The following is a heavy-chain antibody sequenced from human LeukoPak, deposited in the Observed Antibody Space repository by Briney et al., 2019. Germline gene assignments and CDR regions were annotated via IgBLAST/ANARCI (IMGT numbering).Heavy chain of an antibody. V-gene: IGHV3-23*01. J-gene: IGHJ6*02. CDR3: ARTIAQYSNSWLYFYYGLDV. CDR2: ISGGSEDT. Sequence: GGSLRLSCIASGFTFGGYAMCWVRQAPGKGLEWVSSISGGSEDTYYADSVKGRFTISRDNSKTTLYLQMNSLRAEDTAVYYCARTIAQYSNSWLYFYYGLDVWGQGTTVTVSS. CDR1: GFTFGGYA. D-gene: IGHD6-13*01.